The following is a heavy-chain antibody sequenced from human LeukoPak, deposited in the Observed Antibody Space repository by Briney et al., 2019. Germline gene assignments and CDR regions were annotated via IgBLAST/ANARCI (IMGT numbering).Heavy chain of an antibody. CDR2: FDPEDGET. Sequence: ASVKVSCKVSGYTLTELSMHWVRQAPGNGLEWMGGFDPEDGETIYVQKFQGRVTMTEDTSTDTAYMELSSLRSEDTAVYYCARDQEAGDRFYNWFDPWGQGTLVTVSS. J-gene: IGHJ5*02. CDR3: ARDQEAGDRFYNWFDP. CDR1: GYTLTELS. D-gene: IGHD3-10*01. V-gene: IGHV1-24*01.